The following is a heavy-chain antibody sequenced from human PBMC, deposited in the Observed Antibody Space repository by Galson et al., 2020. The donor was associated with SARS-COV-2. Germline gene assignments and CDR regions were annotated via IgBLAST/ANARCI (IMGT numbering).Heavy chain of an antibody. CDR1: GFTLRSYD. J-gene: IGHJ6*02. V-gene: IGHV3-13*01. Sequence: GESLKISCAASGFTLRSYDLHWVRQLTGKGLEWVSTIGVAGDTFYPDSVKGRFTISRESAKNSFFLHMNSLRAGDTAVYYCARGAYYDFWRGEYVDGQRGGMDVWGRGTTVTVSS. D-gene: IGHD3-3*01. CDR2: IGVAGDT. CDR3: ARGAYYDFWRGEYVDGQRGGMDV.